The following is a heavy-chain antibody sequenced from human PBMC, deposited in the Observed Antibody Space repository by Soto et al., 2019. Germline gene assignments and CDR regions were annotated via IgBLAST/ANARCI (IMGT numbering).Heavy chain of an antibody. CDR1: GFTFSNYA. J-gene: IGHJ6*01. Sequence: QVQLVESGGGVVQPGRSLRLSCAASGFTFSNYAMYWVRQAPGKGLERVAVISYAGNNKYYADSVKGRFTIFRDNSKNMVYLPMNSVRAEDTAVYYCARAGCDGGTCYTLVGLRYGMDVWGQVTTVSVSS. CDR3: ARAGCDGGTCYTLVGLRYGMDV. CDR2: ISYAGNNK. D-gene: IGHD2-15*01. V-gene: IGHV3-30-3*01.